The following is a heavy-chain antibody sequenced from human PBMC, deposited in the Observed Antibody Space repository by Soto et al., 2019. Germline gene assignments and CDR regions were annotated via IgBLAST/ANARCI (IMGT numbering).Heavy chain of an antibody. CDR2: INSDGSNT. V-gene: IGHV3-74*01. Sequence: EVQLVESGGGLVQPGGSLRLSCATSGFTFSSYWMYWVRQAPGKGRVWVSRINSDGSNTGYADSVKGRFTISRDNAKSTLYLEMNSLRAEDTAVYYCARNFDYWGQGILVTVSS. CDR3: ARNFDY. J-gene: IGHJ4*02. CDR1: GFTFSSYW.